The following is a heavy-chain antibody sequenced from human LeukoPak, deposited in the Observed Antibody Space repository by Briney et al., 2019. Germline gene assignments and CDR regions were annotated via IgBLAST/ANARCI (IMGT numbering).Heavy chain of an antibody. Sequence: GSLRLSCAVSGLTFSNAWMSWVRQAPGKGLEWVGRIKSKTVGETTEYAAPVQGRFTISRDDSENTVYLQVSSLKNEDTAVYYCTTGPGNSGYWGQGTLVTVSS. V-gene: IGHV3-15*01. J-gene: IGHJ4*02. CDR2: IKSKTVGETT. CDR1: GLTFSNAW. CDR3: TTGPGNSGY. D-gene: IGHD4-23*01.